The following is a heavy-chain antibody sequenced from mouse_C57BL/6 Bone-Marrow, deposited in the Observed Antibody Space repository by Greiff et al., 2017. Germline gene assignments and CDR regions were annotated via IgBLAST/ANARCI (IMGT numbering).Heavy chain of an antibody. V-gene: IGHV1-39*01. D-gene: IGHD2-13*01. CDR3: ARRVSTRVEGLTY. J-gene: IGHJ3*01. CDR2: INPNSGTT. CDR1: GYSFTDYN. Sequence: VQLQQSGPELVKPGASVKISCKASGYSFTDYNMNWVKQSNGKSLEWIGVINPNSGTTSYNQKFKGKATLTVDQSSSTAYMHLNSLTSEDSAVYNCARRVSTRVEGLTYGGQGTLVTVSA.